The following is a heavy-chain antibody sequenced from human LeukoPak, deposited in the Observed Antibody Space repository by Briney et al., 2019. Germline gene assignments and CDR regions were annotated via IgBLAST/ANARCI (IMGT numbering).Heavy chain of an antibody. D-gene: IGHD6-19*01. CDR3: AREGYSSGWSHYYYYYYMDV. Sequence: GGSLRLSCAASGFTFSSYSMNWVRQAPGKGLEWVSYISSSSSTIYYADSVKGRFTISRDNAKNSLYLQMNSLRAEDTAVYYCAREGYSSGWSHYYYYYYMDVWGKGTTVTVSS. J-gene: IGHJ6*03. CDR2: ISSSSSTI. CDR1: GFTFSSYS. V-gene: IGHV3-48*01.